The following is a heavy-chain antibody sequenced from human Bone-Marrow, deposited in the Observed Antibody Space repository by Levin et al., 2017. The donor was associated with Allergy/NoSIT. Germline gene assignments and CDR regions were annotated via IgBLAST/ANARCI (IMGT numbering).Heavy chain of an antibody. Sequence: ASVKVSCKVSGYTLTELSMHWVRQAPGKGLEWMGGFDPEDGETIYAQKFQGRVTMTEDTSTDTAYMELSSLRSEDTAVYYCATDSSSSASDAFDIWGQGTMVTVSS. CDR2: FDPEDGET. CDR3: ATDSSSSASDAFDI. CDR1: GYTLTELS. J-gene: IGHJ3*02. D-gene: IGHD6-6*01. V-gene: IGHV1-24*01.